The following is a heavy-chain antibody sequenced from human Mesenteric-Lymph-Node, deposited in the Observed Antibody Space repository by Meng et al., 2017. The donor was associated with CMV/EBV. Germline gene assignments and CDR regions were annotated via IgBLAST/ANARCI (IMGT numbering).Heavy chain of an antibody. D-gene: IGHD7-27*01. V-gene: IGHV3-33*06. Sequence: GSLRLSCAASGFTFSSYVMHWVRQAPGKGLEWVAVLWEDGSNEYYVESVKGRFTISRDNSKNMLFLQMNSLRAEDTAVYYCAKDLSFNWGESFDIWGPGTMVTVSS. J-gene: IGHJ3*02. CDR2: LWEDGSNE. CDR3: AKDLSFNWGESFDI. CDR1: GFTFSSYV.